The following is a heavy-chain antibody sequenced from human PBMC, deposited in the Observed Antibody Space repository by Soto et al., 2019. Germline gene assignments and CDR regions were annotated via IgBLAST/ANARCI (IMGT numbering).Heavy chain of an antibody. Sequence: SVKVSCKXSGGTFSSYAISWVRQAPGQGLEWMGGIIPIFGTANYAQKFQGRVTITADESTSTAYMELSSLRSEDTAVYYCARDVGYYYDSSGYYSGYFDYWGQGTLVTVSS. J-gene: IGHJ4*02. CDR1: GGTFSSYA. D-gene: IGHD3-22*01. V-gene: IGHV1-69*13. CDR3: ARDVGYYYDSSGYYSGYFDY. CDR2: IIPIFGTA.